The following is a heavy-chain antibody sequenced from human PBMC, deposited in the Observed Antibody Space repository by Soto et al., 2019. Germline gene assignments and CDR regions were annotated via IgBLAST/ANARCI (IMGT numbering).Heavy chain of an antibody. CDR2: ISGDNGNT. V-gene: IGHV1-18*04. Sequence: QVQLVQSGAEVKKPGASVKVSCKASGNTFISYGISWVRQAPGQGLEWLGWISGDNGNTNYAQKLQGRDFMTTDTSTTTAYMELRSLTSDDTAVYYCARGAYYDSSGYYYFDYCGQGTLVTVSS. J-gene: IGHJ4*02. CDR1: GNTFISYG. CDR3: ARGAYYDSSGYYYFDY. D-gene: IGHD3-22*01.